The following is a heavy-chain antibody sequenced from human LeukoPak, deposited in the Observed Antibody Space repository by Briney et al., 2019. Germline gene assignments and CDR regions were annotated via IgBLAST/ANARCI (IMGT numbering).Heavy chain of an antibody. Sequence: PGGSLRLSCAASGFIVSNNYMNWVRQAPGKGLEWVSVIHSGGSTYYADSVKGRFTISRDNSKNTVNLQMNDLRAEDTAVYYCARSWDARLNFDYWGQGTLVTLSS. CDR1: GFIVSNNY. CDR2: IHSGGST. CDR3: ARSWDARLNFDY. D-gene: IGHD1-26*01. J-gene: IGHJ4*02. V-gene: IGHV3-66*02.